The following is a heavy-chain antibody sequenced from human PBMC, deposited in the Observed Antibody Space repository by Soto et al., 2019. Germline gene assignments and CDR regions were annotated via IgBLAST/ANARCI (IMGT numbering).Heavy chain of an antibody. CDR3: AKPANTIFGVVHYFDY. CDR2: ISGSGGST. CDR1: GFTFSSYA. J-gene: IGHJ4*02. D-gene: IGHD3-3*01. V-gene: IGHV3-23*01. Sequence: EVQLLESGGGLVQPGGSLRLSRAASGFTFSSYAMSWVRQAPGKGLEWVSAISGSGGSTYYADSVKGRFTISRDNSKNTLYLQMNSLRAEDTAVYYCAKPANTIFGVVHYFDYWGQGTLVTVSS.